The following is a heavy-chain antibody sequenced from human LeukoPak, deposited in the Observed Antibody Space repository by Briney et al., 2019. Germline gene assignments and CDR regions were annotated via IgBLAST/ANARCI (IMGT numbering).Heavy chain of an antibody. CDR2: IYNSGST. V-gene: IGHV4-38-2*01. CDR1: GYSISSNYY. CDR3: ARNATTGWFDP. D-gene: IGHD1-14*01. Sequence: SETLSLTCAVSGYSISSNYYWGWIRPPPGKKLEWIGSIYNSGSTYYNPSLKSRITISVDTSKNHFSLKLSSVTAADTAVYYCARNATTGWFDPRGQGTLVTVSS. J-gene: IGHJ5*02.